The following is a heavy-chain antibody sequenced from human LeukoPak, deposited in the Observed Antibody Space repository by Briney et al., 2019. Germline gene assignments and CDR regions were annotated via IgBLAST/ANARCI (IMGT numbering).Heavy chain of an antibody. CDR1: GFTFSSYE. CDR2: ISSSGSTI. J-gene: IGHJ6*04. V-gene: IGHV3-48*03. D-gene: IGHD5-12*01. CDR3: AKGRGYYYYGMDV. Sequence: KPGGSLRLSCAASGFTFSSYEMNWVRQAPGKGLEWVSYISSSGSTIYYADSVKGRFTISRDNAKNSLYLQMNSLRAEDTAVYYCAKGRGYYYYGMDVWGKGTTVTVSS.